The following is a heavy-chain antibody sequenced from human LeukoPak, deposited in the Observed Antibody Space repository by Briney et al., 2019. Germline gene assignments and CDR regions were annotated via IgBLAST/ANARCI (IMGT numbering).Heavy chain of an antibody. Sequence: ASVKVSCKAPGYTFTSYWMHWVRQAPGQGLEWMGWVITNNGDTKYAHKYQGRVTMTRDTSINTVYMELSMVTSDDTAMYYCARGGPNHGFDYWGQGILVTVSS. J-gene: IGHJ4*02. D-gene: IGHD1-14*01. CDR1: GYTFTSYW. CDR2: VITNNGDT. V-gene: IGHV1-2*07. CDR3: ARGGPNHGFDY.